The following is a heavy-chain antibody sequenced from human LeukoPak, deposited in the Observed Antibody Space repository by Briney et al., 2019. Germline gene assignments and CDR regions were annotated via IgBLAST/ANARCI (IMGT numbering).Heavy chain of an antibody. V-gene: IGHV1-2*06. CDR1: GYTFTDYY. D-gene: IGHD1-26*01. CDR3: ARDNGLGATVGDY. Sequence: PRASVKVSCKASGYTFTDYYIHWVRQAPGQGLEWTGRINPNSGGTKYAQNFQGRVTMTRDTSISTAYMELSRLRSDDTAVYYCARDNGLGATVGDYWGQGTLVTVSS. CDR2: INPNSGGT. J-gene: IGHJ4*02.